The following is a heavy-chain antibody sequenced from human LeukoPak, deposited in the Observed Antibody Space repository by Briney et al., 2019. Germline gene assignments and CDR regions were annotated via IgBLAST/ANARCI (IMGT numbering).Heavy chain of an antibody. V-gene: IGHV1-2*04. D-gene: IGHD2-15*01. CDR3: ARVIVYYYGMDV. J-gene: IGHJ6*02. CDR2: INPNSGGT. CDR1: GGTFTGYY. Sequence: ASVKVSCKASGGTFTGYYMHWVRQAPGQGLEWMGWINPNSGGTNYAQKFQGWVTMTRDTSISTAYMELSSLRSEDTAVYYCARVIVYYYGMDVWGQGTTVTVSS.